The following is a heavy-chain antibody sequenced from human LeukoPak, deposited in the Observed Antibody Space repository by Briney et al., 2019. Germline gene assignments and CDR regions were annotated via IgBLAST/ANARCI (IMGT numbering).Heavy chain of an antibody. Sequence: SETLSLTCAVYGGSFSGYYWSWIRQPPGKGLEWIGEINHSGSTNYNPSLKSQVTISVDTSKNQFSLKLSSVTAADTAVYYCASFWGYCSSTSCYMGDYWGQGTLVTVSS. D-gene: IGHD2-2*02. CDR3: ASFWGYCSSTSCYMGDY. CDR2: INHSGST. J-gene: IGHJ4*02. V-gene: IGHV4-34*01. CDR1: GGSFSGYY.